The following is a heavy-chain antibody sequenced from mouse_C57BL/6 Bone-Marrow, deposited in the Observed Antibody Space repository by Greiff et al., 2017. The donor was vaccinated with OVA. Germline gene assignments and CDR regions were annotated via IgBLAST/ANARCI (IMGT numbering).Heavy chain of an antibody. J-gene: IGHJ4*01. V-gene: IGHV5-17*01. CDR3: ARPPIYYGNPYYAMDY. CDR1: GFTFSDYG. D-gene: IGHD2-1*01. CDR2: ISSGSSTI. Sequence: EVQRVESGGGLVKPGGSLKLSCAASGFTFSDYGMHWVRQAPEKGLEWVAYISSGSSTIYYADTVKGRFTISRDNAKNTLFLQMTSLRSEDTAMYYCARPPIYYGNPYYAMDYWGQGTSVTVSS.